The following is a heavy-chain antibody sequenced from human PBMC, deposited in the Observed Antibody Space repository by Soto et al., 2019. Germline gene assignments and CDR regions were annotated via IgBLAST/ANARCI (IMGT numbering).Heavy chain of an antibody. V-gene: IGHV1-69*13. CDR1: GCTFSSYA. CDR3: ARSCSSTSCYPRTGSVPNVEYNWFDP. D-gene: IGHD2-2*01. CDR2: IIPIFGTA. J-gene: IGHJ5*02. Sequence: ASVKVSCKASGCTFSSYAISWVRQAPGQVLEWMGGIIPIFGTANYAQKFQGRVTITADESTSTAYMELSSLRSEDTAVYYCARSCSSTSCYPRTGSVPNVEYNWFDPWGQGTLVTVSS.